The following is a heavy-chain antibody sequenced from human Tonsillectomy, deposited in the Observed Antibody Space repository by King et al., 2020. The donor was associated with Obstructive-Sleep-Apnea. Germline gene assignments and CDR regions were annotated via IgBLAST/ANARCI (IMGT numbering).Heavy chain of an antibody. D-gene: IGHD3-9*01. Sequence: VQLQQWGAGLLKPSETLSLTCAVYGGSFSGYYWSWIRQPPGKGLEWIGEINHSGSTNYNPSLKSRVTISVDTSKNQFSLKLSSVTAADTAVYYCATYYDILTGYSGFVSWGQGTLVTVSS. V-gene: IGHV4-34*01. CDR1: GGSFSGYY. CDR3: ATYYDILTGYSGFVS. CDR2: INHSGST. J-gene: IGHJ5*01.